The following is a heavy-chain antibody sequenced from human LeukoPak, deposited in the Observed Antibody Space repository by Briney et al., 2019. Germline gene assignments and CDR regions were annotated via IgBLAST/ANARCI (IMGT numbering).Heavy chain of an antibody. J-gene: IGHJ4*02. V-gene: IGHV3-30*04. D-gene: IGHD6-19*01. CDR3: ARGVRIAVAGNIDY. CDR2: VSYDGSNK. Sequence: GGSLRLSCAASGFTFSSYAIHWVRQAPGKGLEWVAVVSYDGSNKNYADSVKGRFTISRDNSKNTLYLQMNSLRADDTAVYYCARGVRIAVAGNIDYWGQGTLVTVSS. CDR1: GFTFSSYA.